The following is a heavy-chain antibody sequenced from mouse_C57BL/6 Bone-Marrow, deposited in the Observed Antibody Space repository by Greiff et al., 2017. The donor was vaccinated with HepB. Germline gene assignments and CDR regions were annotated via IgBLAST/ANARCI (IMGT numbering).Heavy chain of an antibody. CDR3: TSHYGSSYVWFAY. Sequence: VQLKQSGTVLARPGASVKMSCKTSGYTFTSYWMHWVKQRPGQGLEWIGAIYPGNSDTSYNQKFKGKAKLTAVTAASTAYMELSSLTTEDSAVYYCTSHYGSSYVWFAYWGQGTRVTVSA. V-gene: IGHV1-5*01. D-gene: IGHD1-1*01. CDR2: IYPGNSDT. CDR1: GYTFTSYW. J-gene: IGHJ3*01.